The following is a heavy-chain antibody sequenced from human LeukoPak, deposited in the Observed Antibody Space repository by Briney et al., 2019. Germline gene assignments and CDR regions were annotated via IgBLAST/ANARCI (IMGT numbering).Heavy chain of an antibody. CDR3: SRGLDSRKLGY. V-gene: IGHV4-31*03. D-gene: IGHD3-22*01. J-gene: IGHJ4*02. CDR2: IHPSGLL. Sequence: PSETLSLTCTVSGASFNSDDQYWNWIRKTPGKGLEWIGSIHPSGLLNNNPSLESRVTMSRDTSKNQFSLNLNSVTAADTAVYFCSRGLDSRKLGYWGQGILVTVSS. CDR1: GASFNSDDQY.